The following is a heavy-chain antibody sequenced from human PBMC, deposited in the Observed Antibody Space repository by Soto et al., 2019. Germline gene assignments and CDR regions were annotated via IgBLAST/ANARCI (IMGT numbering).Heavy chain of an antibody. J-gene: IGHJ6*03. Sequence: SETLSLTCTVCGGSISSSSYYWGWIRQPPGKGLEWIGYIYYSGSTYYNPSLKSRVTISVDTSKNQFSLKLSSVTAADTAVYYCARVASYYDILTGYYYYYYMDVWGKGTTVTVSS. CDR1: GGSISSSSYY. CDR2: IYYSGST. V-gene: IGHV4-39*07. D-gene: IGHD3-9*01. CDR3: ARVASYYDILTGYYYYYYMDV.